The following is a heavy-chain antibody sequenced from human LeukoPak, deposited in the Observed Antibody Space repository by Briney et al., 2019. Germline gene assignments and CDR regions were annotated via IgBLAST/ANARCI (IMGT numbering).Heavy chain of an antibody. Sequence: GGSLRLSCAASGFTFNSYTMNWVRQAPGKGLEWVAHINQDGSEEHYMDSVKARFIISRDNAKNSLSLQMDSLRAEDTAVYYCVRDGGVSGYDLLDYWGQGTLVTVSS. D-gene: IGHD5-12*01. CDR1: GFTFNSYT. CDR3: VRDGGVSGYDLLDY. CDR2: INQDGSEE. V-gene: IGHV3-7*01. J-gene: IGHJ4*02.